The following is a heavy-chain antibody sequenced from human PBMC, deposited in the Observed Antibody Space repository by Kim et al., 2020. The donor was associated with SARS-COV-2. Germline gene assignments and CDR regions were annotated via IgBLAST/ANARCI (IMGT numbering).Heavy chain of an antibody. CDR1: GFTFSSYA. Sequence: GGSLRLSCAASGFTFSSYAMSWVRQAPGKGLEWVSAISGSGGSTYYADSVKGRFTISRDNSKNTLYLQMNSLRAEDTAVYYCAKGVYDILTGYYTAPMYWGQGTLVTVSS. D-gene: IGHD3-9*01. CDR2: ISGSGGST. J-gene: IGHJ4*02. CDR3: AKGVYDILTGYYTAPMY. V-gene: IGHV3-23*01.